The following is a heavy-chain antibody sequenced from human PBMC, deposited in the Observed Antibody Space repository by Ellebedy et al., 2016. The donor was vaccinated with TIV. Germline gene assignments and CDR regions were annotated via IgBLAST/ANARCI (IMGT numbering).Heavy chain of an antibody. Sequence: GESLKISXAASGFTFSSYWMSWVRQAPGKGLEWVANIKQDGSEKYYVDSVKGRFTISRDNAKNSLYLQMNSLRAEDTAVYYCARVYYDFWSGYYYYFDYWGQGTLVTVSS. J-gene: IGHJ4*02. D-gene: IGHD3-3*01. CDR2: IKQDGSEK. V-gene: IGHV3-7*03. CDR3: ARVYYDFWSGYYYYFDY. CDR1: GFTFSSYW.